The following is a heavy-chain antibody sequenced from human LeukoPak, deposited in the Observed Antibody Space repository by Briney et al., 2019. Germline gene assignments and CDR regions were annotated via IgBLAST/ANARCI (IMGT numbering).Heavy chain of an antibody. D-gene: IGHD3-10*01. CDR1: GFTFSSYG. CDR2: IRYDGSNK. Sequence: PGGSLRLSCAASGFTFSSYGMHWVRQAPGKGLEWVAFIRYDGSNKYYADSVKGRFTISRDNAKNSLYLQINSLRAEDTAVCYCARGPVNMVRGVPSDYWGQGTLVTVSS. J-gene: IGHJ4*02. V-gene: IGHV3-30*02. CDR3: ARGPVNMVRGVPSDY.